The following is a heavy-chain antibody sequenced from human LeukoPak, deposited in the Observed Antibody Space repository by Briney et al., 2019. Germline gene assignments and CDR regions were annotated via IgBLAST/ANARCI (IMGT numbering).Heavy chain of an antibody. D-gene: IGHD5-18*01. CDR3: ANERGYNYGYSFDY. CDR2: IPNDGSKT. CDR1: GFTFNIYT. J-gene: IGHJ4*02. Sequence: PGGSLRLSCAASGFTFNIYTMSWVRQAPGKGLEWVAAIPNDGSKTYYADSVKGRFTISRDNSKNTLYLQMNSLRAEDTAVYYCANERGYNYGYSFDYWGQGTLVTVSS. V-gene: IGHV3-30-3*02.